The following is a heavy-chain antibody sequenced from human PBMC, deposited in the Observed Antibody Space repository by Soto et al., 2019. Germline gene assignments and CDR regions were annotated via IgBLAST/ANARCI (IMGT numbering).Heavy chain of an antibody. CDR1: GFTFSSYA. Sequence: EVQLLESGGGLVQPGGSLRLSCAASGFTFSSYAMSWVRQAPGKGLDWVSNISGSGGSTYYADSVKGRFTISRDNSKNTLHLQMTSMRVEDKAVYYCAKRGRGVVDFDYWGQGTLVTVSS. CDR2: ISGSGGST. V-gene: IGHV3-23*01. D-gene: IGHD3-22*01. J-gene: IGHJ4*02. CDR3: AKRGRGVVDFDY.